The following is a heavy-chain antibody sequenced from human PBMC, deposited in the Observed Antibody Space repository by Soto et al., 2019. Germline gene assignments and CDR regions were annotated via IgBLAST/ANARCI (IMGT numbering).Heavy chain of an antibody. CDR1: GYSFTDYW. Sequence: GESLKISCKASGYSFTDYWIVWVRQMPGKGLEWMGIINPRDSDSRYSPSYQGHFTTSADKSIDTAYLQWRTLKASDTAIYFCARSPSRMSVIPSATGLLDYWGQGTQVTVSS. V-gene: IGHV5-51*01. D-gene: IGHD2-21*01. CDR2: INPRDSDS. J-gene: IGHJ4*02. CDR3: ARSPSRMSVIPSATGLLDY.